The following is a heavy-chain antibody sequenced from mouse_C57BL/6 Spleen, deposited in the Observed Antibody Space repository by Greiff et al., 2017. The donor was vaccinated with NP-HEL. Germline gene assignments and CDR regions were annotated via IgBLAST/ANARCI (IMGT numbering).Heavy chain of an antibody. J-gene: IGHJ1*03. Sequence: EVMLVESGGDLVKPGGSLKLSCAASGFTFSSYGMSWVRQTPDKRLEWVATISSGGSYTYYPDSVKGRFTISRDNAKNTLYLQMSSLKSEDTAMYYCARPYYGSSFLYWYFDVWGKGTTVTVSS. D-gene: IGHD1-1*01. CDR2: ISSGGSYT. V-gene: IGHV5-6*01. CDR1: GFTFSSYG. CDR3: ARPYYGSSFLYWYFDV.